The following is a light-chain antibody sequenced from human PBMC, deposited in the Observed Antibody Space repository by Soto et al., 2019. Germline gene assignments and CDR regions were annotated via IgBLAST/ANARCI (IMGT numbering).Light chain of an antibody. V-gene: IGLV2-14*02. J-gene: IGLJ1*01. CDR1: TSDVGGYDV. CDR3: SSYTSSSTYV. CDR2: EVN. Sequence: QSVLTQPASVSGSPGQSITISCSGTTSDVGGYDVVSWYQQHPGKAPKLMIFEVNQRPSGVSDRFSGSKSGNTASLTISGLQAEDEADYYCSSYTSSSTYVFGTGTKLTVL.